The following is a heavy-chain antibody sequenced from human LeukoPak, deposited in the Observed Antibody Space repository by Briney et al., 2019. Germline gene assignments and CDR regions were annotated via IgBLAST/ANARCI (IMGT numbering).Heavy chain of an antibody. Sequence: GGSLRLSCAASGFTFSSYSMNWVRQAPGKGLEWVSSISSSSSYIYYADSVKGRFTISRDNAKNSLYLQMNSLRAEDTAVYYCAREGHYFDNSGYYIFWGQGTLVTVSS. V-gene: IGHV3-21*04. CDR3: AREGHYFDNSGYYIF. CDR2: ISSSSSYI. J-gene: IGHJ4*02. D-gene: IGHD3-22*01. CDR1: GFTFSSYS.